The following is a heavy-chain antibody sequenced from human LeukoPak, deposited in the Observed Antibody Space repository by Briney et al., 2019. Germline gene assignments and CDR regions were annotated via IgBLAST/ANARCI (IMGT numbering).Heavy chain of an antibody. J-gene: IGHJ3*02. CDR1: GVSISSYY. V-gene: IGHV4-59*01. CDR3: ARGLGYGEYLVPFDI. Sequence: PSETLSLTCTVSGVSISSYYWSWIRQPPGKGLEWIGYIYYSGSTNYNPSLKSRVTISVDTCKNQFSLKLSSVTAADTAVYYCARGLGYGEYLVPFDIWGQGTVVTVSS. CDR2: IYYSGST. D-gene: IGHD4-17*01.